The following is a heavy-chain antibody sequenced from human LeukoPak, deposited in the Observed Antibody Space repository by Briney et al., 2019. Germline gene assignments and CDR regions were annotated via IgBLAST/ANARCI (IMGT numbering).Heavy chain of an antibody. CDR2: ISSSSSYI. Sequence: GGSLRLSCAASGFTFSSYEMNWVRQAPGKGLEWVSSISSSSSYIYYADSVKGRFTISRDNAKNSLYLQMNSLRAEDTAVYYCARETLTYPYCYDSSGHRYFDYWGQGTLVTVSS. V-gene: IGHV3-21*01. CDR1: GFTFSSYE. CDR3: ARETLTYPYCYDSSGHRYFDY. J-gene: IGHJ4*02. D-gene: IGHD3-22*01.